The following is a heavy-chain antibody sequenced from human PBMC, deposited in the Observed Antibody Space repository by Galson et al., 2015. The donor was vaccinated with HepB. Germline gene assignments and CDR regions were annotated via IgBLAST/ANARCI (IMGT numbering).Heavy chain of an antibody. CDR3: ATVAHSTIFGVVIDPVPSPDYGMDV. Sequence: SVKVSCKVSGDTLTKLSIYWVRQAPGKGLQWMARFDPEDGEIYAQKFQGRVTMTEDTPTDTAYMELSILRSEDTAVYYCATVAHSTIFGVVIDPVPSPDYGMDVWGQGTTVTVS. CDR2: FDPEDGEI. D-gene: IGHD3-3*01. V-gene: IGHV1-24*01. CDR1: GDTLTKLS. J-gene: IGHJ6*02.